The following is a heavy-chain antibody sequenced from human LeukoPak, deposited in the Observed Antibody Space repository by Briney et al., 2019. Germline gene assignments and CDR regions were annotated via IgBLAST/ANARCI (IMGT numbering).Heavy chain of an antibody. D-gene: IGHD3-22*01. CDR2: INSDGSNI. V-gene: IGHV3-74*03. J-gene: IGHJ5*02. CDR1: GFTFSNHW. Sequence: GGSLRLSCAASGFTFSNHWMHWVRQVPGKGLVWVSRINSDGSNIKYADSVKGRFTISRDNAKNTLYLQMNGLRAEDTSLYYCVRGYSNGWFDPWGQGTLVTVSS. CDR3: VRGYSNGWFDP.